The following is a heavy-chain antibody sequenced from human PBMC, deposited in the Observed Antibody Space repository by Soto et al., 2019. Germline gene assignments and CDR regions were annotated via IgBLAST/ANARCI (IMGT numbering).Heavy chain of an antibody. CDR3: ARRWGGNFDC. CDR2: IYYSGST. J-gene: IGHJ4*02. D-gene: IGHD2-21*01. CDR1: GGSISSYY. Sequence: QVQLQESGPGLVKPSETLSLTCTVSGGSISSYYWSWIRQPPGKGLEWIGYIYYSGSTNYNPSLKSRVTISVDTSKNKFSLKLSSVTGADTAVYYCARRWGGNFDCWGQGTLVTVSS. V-gene: IGHV4-59*01.